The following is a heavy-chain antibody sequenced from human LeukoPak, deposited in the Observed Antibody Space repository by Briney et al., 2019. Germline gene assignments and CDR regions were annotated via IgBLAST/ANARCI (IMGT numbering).Heavy chain of an antibody. Sequence: SQTLSLTCTVSGGSISSGSYYWSWIRQPAGKGLEWIGRIYTSGSTNYNPSLKSRVTMSVDTSKNQFSLKLSSVTAADTVVYYCARDYDSSGYYSNDAFDIWGQGTMVTVSS. CDR2: IYTSGST. CDR1: GGSISSGSYY. D-gene: IGHD3-22*01. J-gene: IGHJ3*02. V-gene: IGHV4-61*02. CDR3: ARDYDSSGYYSNDAFDI.